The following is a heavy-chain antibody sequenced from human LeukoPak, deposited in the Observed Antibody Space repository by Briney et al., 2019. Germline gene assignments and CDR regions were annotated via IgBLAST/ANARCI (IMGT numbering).Heavy chain of an antibody. CDR3: AYRIATPYSPFDY. D-gene: IGHD6-6*01. J-gene: IGHJ4*02. V-gene: IGHV1-2*02. CDR1: GYTFTGYY. Sequence: ASVKVSCKASGYTFTGYYMHWVRQAPGQGLEWMGWINPNSGGTNYAQKFQGRVTMTGDTSISTAYMELSRLRSDDTAVYYCAYRIATPYSPFDYWGQGTLVTVSS. CDR2: INPNSGGT.